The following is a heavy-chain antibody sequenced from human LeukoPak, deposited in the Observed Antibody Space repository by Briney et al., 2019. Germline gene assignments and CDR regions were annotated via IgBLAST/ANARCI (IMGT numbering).Heavy chain of an antibody. CDR3: ARDMYYGDYEIDY. CDR1: GFTFSNYA. Sequence: GGSLRLSCAASGFTFSNYAMTWVRQAPGKGLEWVSTVTGSGTSTFYADSVKGRFTISRDNAKNSLFLQMNSLRDEDTAVYYCARDMYYGDYEIDYWGQGTLVTVSS. CDR2: VTGSGTST. V-gene: IGHV3-23*01. D-gene: IGHD4-17*01. J-gene: IGHJ4*02.